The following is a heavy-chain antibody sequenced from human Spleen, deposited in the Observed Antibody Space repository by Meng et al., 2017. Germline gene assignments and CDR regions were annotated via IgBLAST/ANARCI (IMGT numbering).Heavy chain of an antibody. Sequence: GGSLRLSCAASGFTFDDYGMSWVRQAPGKGLEWVSGINWNGGSTGYADSVKGRFTISRDNAKNSLYLQMNSLRAEDTALYYCAVPSASTFGGVIAPDPFDYWGQGTLVTVSS. CDR3: AVPSASTFGGVIAPDPFDY. D-gene: IGHD3-16*02. CDR1: GFTFDDYG. J-gene: IGHJ4*02. CDR2: INWNGGST. V-gene: IGHV3-20*04.